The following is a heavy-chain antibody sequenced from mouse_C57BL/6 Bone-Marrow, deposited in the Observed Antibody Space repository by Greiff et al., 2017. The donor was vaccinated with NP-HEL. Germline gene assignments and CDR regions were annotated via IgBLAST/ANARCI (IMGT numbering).Heavy chain of an antibody. V-gene: IGHV14-4*01. CDR2: IDPENGDT. D-gene: IGHD2-5*01. CDR1: GFNIKDDY. J-gene: IGHJ3*01. CDR3: TGYSNYVWFAY. Sequence: VQLQQSGAELVRPGASVKLSCTASGFNIKDDYMHWVKQRPEQGLEWIGWIDPENGDTEYASKFRGKATITADPSSITAYLQLSSLTSEDTAVYYCTGYSNYVWFAYWGQGTLVTVSA.